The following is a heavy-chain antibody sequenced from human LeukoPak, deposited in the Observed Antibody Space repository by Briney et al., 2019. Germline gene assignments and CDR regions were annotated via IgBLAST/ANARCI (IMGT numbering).Heavy chain of an antibody. D-gene: IGHD2-15*01. J-gene: IGHJ5*02. CDR1: GYSFTNNW. V-gene: IGHV5-51*01. Sequence: GESLKISCKGSGYSFTNNWIGWVRQMPGKGLEWMGITYPGDSNTRYSPSFQGQVTISADKSISSAYPQRSSLKASDTAMYYCVRSPACSSGTCYPNWFDPWGQGTLVTVSS. CDR2: TYPGDSNT. CDR3: VRSPACSSGTCYPNWFDP.